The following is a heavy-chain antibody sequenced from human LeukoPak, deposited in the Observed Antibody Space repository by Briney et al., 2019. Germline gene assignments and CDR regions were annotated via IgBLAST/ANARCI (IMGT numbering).Heavy chain of an antibody. CDR1: GFTISSYW. CDR3: ARDQPRQGFWSGYYYMDV. J-gene: IGHJ6*03. V-gene: IGHV3-7*01. Sequence: RTGGSLRPSCAASGFTISSYWMSWVRQAPGKGLEWVANIKQDGSEKYYVDSVKGRFTISRDNAKNSLYLQMNSLRAEDTAVYYCARDQPRQGFWSGYYYMDVWGKGTTVTVSS. D-gene: IGHD3-3*01. CDR2: IKQDGSEK.